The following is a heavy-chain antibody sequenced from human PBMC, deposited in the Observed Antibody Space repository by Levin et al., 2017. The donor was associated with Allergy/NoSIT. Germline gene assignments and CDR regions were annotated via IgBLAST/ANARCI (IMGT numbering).Heavy chain of an antibody. CDR3: ARLSVAAGATGAFHI. J-gene: IGHJ3*02. V-gene: IGHV5-51*01. CDR1: GYTFSSYW. Sequence: GASVKVSCKGSGYTFSSYWIGWVRQLPGKGLEWMGIIYPADSETRYSPSFQGQVTISADRSTSTAYLQRSSLKASDTAMYYCARLSVAAGATGAFHIWGQGTMVTVSS. D-gene: IGHD6-6*01. CDR2: IYPADSET.